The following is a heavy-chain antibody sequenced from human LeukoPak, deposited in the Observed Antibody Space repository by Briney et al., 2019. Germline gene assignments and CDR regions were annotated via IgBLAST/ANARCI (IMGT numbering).Heavy chain of an antibody. J-gene: IGHJ4*02. CDR3: ARAYGSGSYSDY. Sequence: ASVKVSCKASVYTFASYGISWVRQAPGQGLEWMGWISAYNGNTNYAQKLQGRVTMTTDTSTSTAYMELRSLRSDDTAVYYCARAYGSGSYSDYWGQGTLVTVSS. V-gene: IGHV1-18*01. CDR2: ISAYNGNT. CDR1: VYTFASYG. D-gene: IGHD3-10*01.